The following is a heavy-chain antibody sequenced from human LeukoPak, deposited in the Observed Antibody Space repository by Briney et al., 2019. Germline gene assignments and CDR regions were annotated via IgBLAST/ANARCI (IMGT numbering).Heavy chain of an antibody. CDR2: ISGSGDTT. CDR1: GFIFSSYA. CDR3: AKNGGVAGLYYYYMDV. Sequence: GGSLRLSCAASGFIFSSYAMTWVRQAPGKGLEWVSPISGSGDTTYYADSVKGRLTISRDNSKNMLYLQMNSLRAEDTAVYYCAKNGGVAGLYYYYMDVWGKGTTVTVSS. J-gene: IGHJ6*03. D-gene: IGHD6-19*01. V-gene: IGHV3-23*01.